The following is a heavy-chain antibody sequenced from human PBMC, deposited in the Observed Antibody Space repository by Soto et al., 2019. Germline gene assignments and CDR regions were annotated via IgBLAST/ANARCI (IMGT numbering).Heavy chain of an antibody. Sequence: QVQLQESGPGLVKPSGTLSLTCAVSGGSISSSHWWTWVRQSPGKGLEYIGEISHSGTSNSNPSLKSRVHLSVDKSKNHFSLTLTSVTAAEQAVYYCARVVLTITRGAFDAWGQGTLVIVSS. CDR1: GGSISSSHW. CDR2: ISHSGTS. V-gene: IGHV4-4*02. CDR3: ARVVLTITRGAFDA. J-gene: IGHJ3*01. D-gene: IGHD3-9*01.